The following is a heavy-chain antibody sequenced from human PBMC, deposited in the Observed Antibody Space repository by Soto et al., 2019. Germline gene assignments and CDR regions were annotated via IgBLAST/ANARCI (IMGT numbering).Heavy chain of an antibody. V-gene: IGHV3-30*18. Sequence: QVQLVESGGGMVQPGRSLRLSCAASGFTFSNYGMHWVRQAPGKGLEWVAVISYDGSDKYYADSVKGRFSISRDNSKNTLYRQINSLRAEDTSVYYCAKVTGYCSSSSCRRDYYYYYGMDVSGQGTTVTDSS. CDR1: GFTFSNYG. J-gene: IGHJ6*02. D-gene: IGHD2-2*01. CDR3: AKVTGYCSSSSCRRDYYYYYGMDV. CDR2: ISYDGSDK.